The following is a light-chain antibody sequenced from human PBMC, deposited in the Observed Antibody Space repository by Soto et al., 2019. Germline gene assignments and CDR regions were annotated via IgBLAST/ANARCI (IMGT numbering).Light chain of an antibody. J-gene: IGLJ2*01. CDR1: SSNVGGYNY. CDR3: CSYAGSYTVV. CDR2: DVS. Sequence: QSVLTQPRSVSGSPGQSFTISCTGTSSNVGGYNYVSWYQPHPGKAPKLMIYDVSKRPSGVPDRFAGSKSGNTASLTISGLHAEDEADYYCCSYAGSYTVVFGGGTKVTVL. V-gene: IGLV2-11*01.